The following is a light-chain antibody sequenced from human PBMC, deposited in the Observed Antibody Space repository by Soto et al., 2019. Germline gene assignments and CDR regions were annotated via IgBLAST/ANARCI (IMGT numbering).Light chain of an antibody. V-gene: IGKV4-1*01. CDR3: HQYYNTPYT. J-gene: IGKJ2*01. Sequence: DIVMTQSPDFLAVSLGERATITCKSSQNVLYRSSNKSYLAWYQQRPGQPPRLLLYWASTRESGVPDRFIGSGSETDFTLTNSSLQAGDEAIYHCHQYYNTPYTFGQGTTLEIK. CDR1: QNVLYRSSNKSY. CDR2: WAS.